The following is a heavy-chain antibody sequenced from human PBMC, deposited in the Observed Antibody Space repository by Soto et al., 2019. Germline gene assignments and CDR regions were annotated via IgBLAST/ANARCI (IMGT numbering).Heavy chain of an antibody. D-gene: IGHD5-12*01. V-gene: IGHV3-21*01. Sequence: GGSLRLSCAASGFTFSSYSMNWVRQAPGKGLEWVSSISSSSSYIYYADSVKGRFTISRDNAKNSLYLQMNSLRAEDTAVYYCARIQRGYSGYDAFDIWGQGTMVTVSS. J-gene: IGHJ3*02. CDR1: GFTFSSYS. CDR3: ARIQRGYSGYDAFDI. CDR2: ISSSSSYI.